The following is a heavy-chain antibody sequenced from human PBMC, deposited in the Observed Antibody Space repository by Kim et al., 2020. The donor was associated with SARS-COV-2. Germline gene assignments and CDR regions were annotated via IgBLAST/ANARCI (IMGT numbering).Heavy chain of an antibody. D-gene: IGHD3-10*01. CDR3: AKDQAMVRGASFDY. J-gene: IGHJ4*02. Sequence: GGSLRLSCAASGFTFSSYGMHWVRQAPGKGLEWVAVISYDGSNKYYADSVKGRFTISRDNSKNTLYLQMNSLRAEDTAVYYCAKDQAMVRGASFDYWGQG. CDR1: GFTFSSYG. CDR2: ISYDGSNK. V-gene: IGHV3-30*18.